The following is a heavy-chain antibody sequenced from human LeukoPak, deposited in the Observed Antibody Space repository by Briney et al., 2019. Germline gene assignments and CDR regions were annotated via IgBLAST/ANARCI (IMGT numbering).Heavy chain of an antibody. CDR1: GGTFSSYA. D-gene: IGHD3-22*01. CDR2: IIPIFGTA. V-gene: IGHV1-69*06. CDR3: AREGSGGAYYYDSSGYSYFDY. J-gene: IGHJ4*02. Sequence: SVKVSCKASGGTFSSYAISWVRQAPGQGLEWMGGIIPIFGTANYAQKFQGRVTITADKSTSTAYMELSSLRSEDTAVYYCAREGSGGAYYYDSSGYSYFDYWGQGTLVTVSS.